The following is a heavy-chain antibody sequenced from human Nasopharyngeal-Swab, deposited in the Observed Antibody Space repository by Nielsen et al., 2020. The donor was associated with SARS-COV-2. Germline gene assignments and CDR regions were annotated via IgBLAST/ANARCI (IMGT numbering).Heavy chain of an antibody. V-gene: IGHV7-4-1*01. CDR1: GYTFTNYA. Sequence: ASVKVSCKASGYTFTNYALNWVRQAPGQGLEWMGWINTNTGNPTYAQGFTGRFVFSLDTSVSTAYLQIGGLKSEDTAVYRCAREGDASVPGTLFDYWGQGTQVTVSS. D-gene: IGHD6-19*01. CDR3: AREGDASVPGTLFDY. CDR2: INTNTGNP. J-gene: IGHJ4*02.